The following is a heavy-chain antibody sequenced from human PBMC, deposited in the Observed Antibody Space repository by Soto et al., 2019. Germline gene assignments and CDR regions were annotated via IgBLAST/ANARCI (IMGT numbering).Heavy chain of an antibody. CDR3: ARGGGVGVAGSAAFDM. CDR2: INPATGAA. V-gene: IGHV1-2*02. D-gene: IGHD3-3*01. Sequence: QLHLVQSGAVVKKPGASVTVSCSASGYPVTAYYMHWVRQAPGRGLGWMGGINPATGAAKYTQTFQGRVTMTRDTSKSTVFMELSGLTSEDTAVFYCARGGGVGVAGSAAFDMWGQGTLVTVSS. J-gene: IGHJ3*02. CDR1: GYPVTAYY.